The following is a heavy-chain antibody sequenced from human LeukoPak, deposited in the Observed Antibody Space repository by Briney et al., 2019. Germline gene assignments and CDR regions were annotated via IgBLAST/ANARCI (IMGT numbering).Heavy chain of an antibody. CDR2: IKTDGSER. CDR3: ARWNWFPDY. Sequence: GGSLRLSCAASGFTFSSYWMTWVRQAPGKGLEWVANIKTDGSERYYVDSVKGRFTISRDNAKNPLYLQMNSLRAEDTAVYYCARWNWFPDYWGQGTLVTVSS. J-gene: IGHJ4*02. V-gene: IGHV3-7*01. CDR1: GFTFSSYW. D-gene: IGHD1-7*01.